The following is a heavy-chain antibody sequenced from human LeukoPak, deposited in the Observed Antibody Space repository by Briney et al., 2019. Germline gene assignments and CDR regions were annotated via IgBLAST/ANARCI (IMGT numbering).Heavy chain of an antibody. V-gene: IGHV3-30*01. CDR2: ISYDGSNK. Sequence: GGSLRLSCAASGFTFSSYAMHWVRQAPGKGLEWVAVISYDGSNKYYADSVKGRFTISRDNSKNTLYLQMNSLRAEDTAVYYCAREVAAHTFDPWGQGTLVTVSS. J-gene: IGHJ5*02. CDR3: AREVAAHTFDP. CDR1: GFTFSSYA. D-gene: IGHD6-13*01.